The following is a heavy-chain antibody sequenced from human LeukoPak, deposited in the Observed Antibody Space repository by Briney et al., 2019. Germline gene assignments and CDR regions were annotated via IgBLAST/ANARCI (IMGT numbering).Heavy chain of an antibody. V-gene: IGHV3-48*01. CDR1: GFTFSSYS. J-gene: IGHJ4*02. CDR2: ISSSSSTI. CDR3: ARDWDCSSTSCPGDY. D-gene: IGHD2-2*01. Sequence: GGSLRLSCAASGFTFSSYSMNWVRQAPGKGLEWVSYISSSSSTIYYADSVKGRFTISRDNAKNSLYLQMNILRAEDTAVYYCARDWDCSSTSCPGDYWGQGTLVTVSS.